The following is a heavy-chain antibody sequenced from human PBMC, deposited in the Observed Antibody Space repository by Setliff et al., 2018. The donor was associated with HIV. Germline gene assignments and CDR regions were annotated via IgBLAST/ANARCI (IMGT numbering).Heavy chain of an antibody. Sequence: GGSLRLSCAASGFTFSDYYMAWIRQAPGKGLEWISYLSGSSSQIKYADSVKGRFTISRDNSKNTLYLQMNSLRAEDTAVYYCAECGGVTCYSASWYFDYWGQGTLVTVSS. V-gene: IGHV3-11*06. J-gene: IGHJ4*02. CDR2: LSGSSSQI. CDR1: GFTFSDYY. D-gene: IGHD2-15*01. CDR3: AECGGVTCYSASWYFDY.